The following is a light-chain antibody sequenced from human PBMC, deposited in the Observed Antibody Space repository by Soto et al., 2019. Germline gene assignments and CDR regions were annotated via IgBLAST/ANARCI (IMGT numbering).Light chain of an antibody. CDR3: QQYNNWPQT. Sequence: DIQLTQSPSFLSASVGDRVTITCRASQGISSYLAWYQQKPGKAPKLLIYDASNLDTGVPSRFSGSGSGTEFTLTISSLQSEDFAEYHCQQYNNWPQTFGQGTKVDIK. V-gene: IGKV1-9*01. CDR1: QGISSY. J-gene: IGKJ1*01. CDR2: DAS.